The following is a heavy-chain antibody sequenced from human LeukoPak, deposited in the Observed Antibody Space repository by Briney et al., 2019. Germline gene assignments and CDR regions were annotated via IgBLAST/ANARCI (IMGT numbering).Heavy chain of an antibody. J-gene: IGHJ5*02. D-gene: IGHD2-2*03. V-gene: IGHV1-69*05. CDR2: IIPIFGTA. CDR1: GGTFSSYA. CDR3: ATMDIVVVPAADNWFDP. Sequence: SVKVSCKASGGTFSSYAISWVRQAPGQGLEWMGRIIPIFGTANYAQKFQGRVTITTDESTSTAYMELSSLRSEDTAVYYCATMDIVVVPAADNWFDPWGQGTLVTVSS.